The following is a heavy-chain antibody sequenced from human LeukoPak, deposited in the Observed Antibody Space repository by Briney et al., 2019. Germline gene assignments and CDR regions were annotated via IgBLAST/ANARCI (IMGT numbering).Heavy chain of an antibody. CDR1: GITLSNYA. Sequence: GGSLRLSCVVSGITLSNYAINWVRQAPGKGLEWVSGISGSAGGTKYAGSVKGRFTISRDNSLNTVYLQMNSLRAEDTAVYFCAKRGIVIRGVLIMGFHKEAYYFDSWGQGILVTVSS. J-gene: IGHJ4*02. V-gene: IGHV3-23*01. D-gene: IGHD3-10*01. CDR2: ISGSAGGT. CDR3: AKRGIVIRGVLIMGFHKEAYYFDS.